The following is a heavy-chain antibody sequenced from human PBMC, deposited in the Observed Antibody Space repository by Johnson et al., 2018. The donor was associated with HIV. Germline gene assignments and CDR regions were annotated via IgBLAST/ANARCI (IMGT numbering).Heavy chain of an antibody. Sequence: MLLVESGGGVVRPGGSLRLSCAASGFTFDDHDMNWVRQVPGKGLEWVSGINWNGGSTGYADSVKGRFTISRDNSKNTLYLQMNSLRAEDTDVYYCASRYGDYGLGAFDIWGQGTMVTVSS. J-gene: IGHJ3*02. V-gene: IGHV3-20*04. D-gene: IGHD4-17*01. CDR3: ASRYGDYGLGAFDI. CDR1: GFTFDDHD. CDR2: INWNGGST.